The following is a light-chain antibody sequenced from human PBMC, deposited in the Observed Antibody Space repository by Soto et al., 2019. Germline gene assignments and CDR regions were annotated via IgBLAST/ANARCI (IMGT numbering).Light chain of an antibody. CDR3: QQYVGSSRT. Sequence: EIVLTQSPGTLSLSPGERATLSCRASQSVSSSYLAWYQQKAGQAPRLLIYAVSTRATGIPDRFSGSGSGTDFTLTISRLEPEDFAVYHCQQYVGSSRTFGQGTKVDIK. J-gene: IGKJ1*01. CDR2: AVS. CDR1: QSVSSSY. V-gene: IGKV3-20*01.